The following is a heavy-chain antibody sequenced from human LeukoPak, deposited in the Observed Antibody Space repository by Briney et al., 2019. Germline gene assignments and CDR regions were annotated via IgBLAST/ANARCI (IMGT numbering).Heavy chain of an antibody. CDR1: GFTFSSYG. Sequence: GGSLRLSCAASGFTFSSYGMHWVRQAPGKGLEWVAFIRYDGSNKYYADSVKGRFTISRDNSKNTLYLQMNSLRAEDTAVYYCARDLGQWLRPWDYWGQGTLVTVSS. J-gene: IGHJ4*02. D-gene: IGHD6-19*01. CDR3: ARDLGQWLRPWDY. V-gene: IGHV3-30*02. CDR2: IRYDGSNK.